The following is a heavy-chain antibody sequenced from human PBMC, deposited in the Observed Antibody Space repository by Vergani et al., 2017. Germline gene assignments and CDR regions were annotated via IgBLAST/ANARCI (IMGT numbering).Heavy chain of an antibody. V-gene: IGHV3-23*04. D-gene: IGHD6-13*01. CDR2: ISDNGGTT. CDR3: ARDLPHGRWYDY. CDR1: GFTFSSYA. Sequence: VRLVESGGGVVQPGRSLRLSCAASGFTFSSYAMTWVRQAPGKGLEWVSIISDNGGTTYYADSVKGRFTISRDNSKDTLYLQMNSLRAEDTAVYYCARDLPHGRWYDYWGQGTLVTVSS. J-gene: IGHJ4*02.